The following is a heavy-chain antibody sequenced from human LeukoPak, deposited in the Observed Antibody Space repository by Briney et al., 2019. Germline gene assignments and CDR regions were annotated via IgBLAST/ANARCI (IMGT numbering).Heavy chain of an antibody. D-gene: IGHD4-17*01. J-gene: IGHJ5*02. CDR1: GFTFSSYA. CDR2: TSGSGGST. V-gene: IGHV3-23*01. CDR3: AKERYGDYDNWFDP. Sequence: GASLRLSCAASGFTFSSYAMSWVRQAPGKGLEWVSGTSGSGGSTYYADSVKGRFTISGDNSKKTLYLQMNSLRAEDTAVYYCAKERYGDYDNWFDPWGQGTLVTVSS.